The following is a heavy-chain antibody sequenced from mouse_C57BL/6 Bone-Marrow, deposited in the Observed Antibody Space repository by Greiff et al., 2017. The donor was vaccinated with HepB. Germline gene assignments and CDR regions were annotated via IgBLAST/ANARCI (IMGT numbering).Heavy chain of an antibody. V-gene: IGHV1-63*01. CDR1: GYTFTNYW. CDR2: IYPGGGYT. Sequence: VQLQQSGAVLVRPGTSVKMSCKASGYTFTNYWIGWAKQRPGHGLEWIGDIYPGGGYTNYNEKFKGKATLTADKSSSTAYMQFSSLTSEDSAIYYCARGGDSSGYWFAYWGQGTLVTVSA. J-gene: IGHJ3*01. D-gene: IGHD3-2*02. CDR3: ARGGDSSGYWFAY.